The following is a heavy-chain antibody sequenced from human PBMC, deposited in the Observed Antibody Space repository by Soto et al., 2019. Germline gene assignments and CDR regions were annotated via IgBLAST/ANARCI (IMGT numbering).Heavy chain of an antibody. Sequence: SVKVSCKASGGTFSSYAISWVRQAPGQGLEWMGGIVPIFGTANYAQKFQGRVTITADESTSTAYMELSSLRSEDTAVYYCAEGTSNYYDSSGYSDYYYYGMDVWGQGTTVTVSS. CDR1: GGTFSSYA. V-gene: IGHV1-69*13. D-gene: IGHD3-22*01. J-gene: IGHJ6*02. CDR3: AEGTSNYYDSSGYSDYYYYGMDV. CDR2: IVPIFGTA.